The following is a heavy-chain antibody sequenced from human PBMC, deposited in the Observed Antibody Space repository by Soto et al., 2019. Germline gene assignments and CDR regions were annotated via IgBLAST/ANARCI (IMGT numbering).Heavy chain of an antibody. V-gene: IGHV1-18*01. J-gene: IGHJ3*02. CDR1: GYTFTSYG. Sequence: ASVKVSCKASGYTFTSYGISWVRQAPGQGLEWMGWISAYNGNTNYAQKLQGRVTVTTDTSTSTAYMELRSLRSDDTAVYYCARLPVDYYDSAQYDAFDIWGQGTMVTVSS. CDR3: ARLPVDYYDSAQYDAFDI. CDR2: ISAYNGNT. D-gene: IGHD3-22*01.